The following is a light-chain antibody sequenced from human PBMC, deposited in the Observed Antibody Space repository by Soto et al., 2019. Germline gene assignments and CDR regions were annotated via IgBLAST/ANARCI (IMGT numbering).Light chain of an antibody. V-gene: IGKV1-5*03. CDR1: QGISIW. CDR3: QQYNSYGT. Sequence: QMTQSPSTLSASVGDRVTITCRASQGISIWLAWYQQKPGKAPRLLIYKASSLESGVLSRFSGSGSGTEFTLTISSLQPDHFATYYCQQYNSYGTFGQGTKVDIK. CDR2: KAS. J-gene: IGKJ1*01.